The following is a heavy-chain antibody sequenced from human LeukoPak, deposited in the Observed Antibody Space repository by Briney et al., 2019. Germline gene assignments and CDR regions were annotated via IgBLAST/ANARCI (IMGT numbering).Heavy chain of an antibody. J-gene: IGHJ3*02. CDR2: IYPGDSDT. V-gene: IGHV5-51*01. Sequence: GESLKISCKGSGYSFTSYRIGWVRQMPGKGLEWIGIIYPGDSDTRYSPSFQGQVTISADKSISTAYLQWSSLKASDTAMYYCARAPDLDIVVVYDAFDIWGQGTMVTVSS. CDR1: GYSFTSYR. D-gene: IGHD2-2*01. CDR3: ARAPDLDIVVVYDAFDI.